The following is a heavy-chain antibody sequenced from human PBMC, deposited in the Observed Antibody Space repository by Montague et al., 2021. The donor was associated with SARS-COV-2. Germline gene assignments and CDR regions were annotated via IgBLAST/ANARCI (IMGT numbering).Heavy chain of an antibody. CDR3: ARDSGYYDSSGYSYDAFSI. J-gene: IGHJ3*02. D-gene: IGHD3-22*01. CDR1: GGSISSGGYY. CDR2: IYHTGST. Sequence: TLSLTCTVSGGSISSGGYYWSWIRQHPGKGLEWLGYIYHTGSTXYNPSLKSRVTISKETSKNHFSLNLSSVTAADSAVYYCARDSGYYDSSGYSYDAFSIRGQGKKGTVSS. V-gene: IGHV4-31*03.